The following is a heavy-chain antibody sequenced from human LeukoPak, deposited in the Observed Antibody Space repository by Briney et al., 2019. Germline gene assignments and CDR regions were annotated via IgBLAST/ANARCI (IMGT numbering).Heavy chain of an antibody. Sequence: SVKVSCKASGGTFSSYAISWVRQAPGQGLEWMGRIIPIFGTASYAQTLQGRVTITADESTSTAYMELSSLRSEDTAVYYCARVGRYNWNDDPCGAFDIWGQGTMVTVSS. J-gene: IGHJ3*02. V-gene: IGHV1-69*13. CDR3: ARVGRYNWNDDPCGAFDI. D-gene: IGHD1-1*01. CDR1: GGTFSSYA. CDR2: IIPIFGTA.